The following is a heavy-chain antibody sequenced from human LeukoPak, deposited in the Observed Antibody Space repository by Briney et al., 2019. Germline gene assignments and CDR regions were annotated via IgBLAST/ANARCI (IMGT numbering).Heavy chain of an antibody. J-gene: IGHJ6*02. Sequence: GRSLRLSCAASGFTFSSYGMHWVRQALGKGLEWVAVISYDGSNKYYADSVKGRFTISRDNSKNTLYLQMNSLRAEDTAVYYCAKDLKIAVADYYYGMDVWGQGTTVTVSS. V-gene: IGHV3-30*18. D-gene: IGHD6-19*01. CDR3: AKDLKIAVADYYYGMDV. CDR2: ISYDGSNK. CDR1: GFTFSSYG.